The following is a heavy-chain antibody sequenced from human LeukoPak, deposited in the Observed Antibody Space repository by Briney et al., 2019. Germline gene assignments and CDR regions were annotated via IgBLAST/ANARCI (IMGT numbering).Heavy chain of an antibody. Sequence: SETLSLTCTVSGGSISSYYWSWIRQPPGKSLEWIAYIYYSGSTNYNPSLKSRVTISVDTSKNQFSLKLSSVTAADTAVYYCARGGDGYNYFDYWGQGTLVTVSS. J-gene: IGHJ4*02. CDR3: ARGGDGYNYFDY. V-gene: IGHV4-59*01. D-gene: IGHD5-24*01. CDR1: GGSISSYY. CDR2: IYYSGST.